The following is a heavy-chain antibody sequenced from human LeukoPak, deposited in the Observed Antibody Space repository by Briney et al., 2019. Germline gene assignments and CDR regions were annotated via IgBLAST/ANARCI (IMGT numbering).Heavy chain of an antibody. Sequence: GGALRLSCAASGFIFNAYEMNWVRQAPGKGLEWVSYISSSGSTIYYADSGKGRFTISRDNAKKSLYLQMNSLRAEDTAVYYCARVYSSGWSYWGQATLVTV. CDR3: ARVYSSGWSY. CDR2: ISSSGSTI. CDR1: GFIFNAYE. V-gene: IGHV3-48*03. D-gene: IGHD6-19*01. J-gene: IGHJ4*02.